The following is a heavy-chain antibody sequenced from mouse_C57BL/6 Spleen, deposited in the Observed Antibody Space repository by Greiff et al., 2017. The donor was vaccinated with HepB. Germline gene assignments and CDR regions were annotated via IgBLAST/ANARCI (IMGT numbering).Heavy chain of an antibody. V-gene: IGHV1-50*01. CDR3: ARRGVLPFAY. D-gene: IGHD5-5*01. Sequence: VQLQQPGAELVKPGASVKLSCKASGYTFTSYWMQWVKQRPGQGLEWIGEIDPSDSYTNYNQKFKGKATLTVDTSSSTASMQLSGLTSEDSAVYYCARRGVLPFAYWGQGTLVTVSA. J-gene: IGHJ3*01. CDR1: GYTFTSYW. CDR2: IDPSDSYT.